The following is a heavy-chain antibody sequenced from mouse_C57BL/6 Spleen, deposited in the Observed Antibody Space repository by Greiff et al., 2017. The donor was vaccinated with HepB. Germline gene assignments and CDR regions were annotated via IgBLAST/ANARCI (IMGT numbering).Heavy chain of an antibody. D-gene: IGHD2-5*01. J-gene: IGHJ4*01. Sequence: QVQLQQSGPELVKPGASVKLSCKASGYTFTSYDINWVKQRPGQGLEWIGWIYPRDGSTKYNEKFKGKATLTVDTSSSTAYMELHSLTSEDSAVYFCARSTYYSNYGYAMDYWGQGTSVTVSS. V-gene: IGHV1-85*01. CDR2: IYPRDGST. CDR1: GYTFTSYD. CDR3: ARSTYYSNYGYAMDY.